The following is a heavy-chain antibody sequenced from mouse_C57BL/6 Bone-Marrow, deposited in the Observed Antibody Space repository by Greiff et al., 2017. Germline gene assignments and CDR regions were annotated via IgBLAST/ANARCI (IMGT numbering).Heavy chain of an antibody. D-gene: IGHD1-1*01. CDR3: ARCGYYYGSSYCYFDY. Sequence: VQLQQSGPELVKPGASVKISCKASGYAFSSSWMNWVKQRPGKGLEWIGRIYPGDGDTNYNGKFKGKATLTADKSSSTAYMQLSSLTSEDSAVYFCARCGYYYGSSYCYFDYWGQGTTLTVSS. CDR1: GYAFSSSW. J-gene: IGHJ2*01. CDR2: IYPGDGDT. V-gene: IGHV1-82*01.